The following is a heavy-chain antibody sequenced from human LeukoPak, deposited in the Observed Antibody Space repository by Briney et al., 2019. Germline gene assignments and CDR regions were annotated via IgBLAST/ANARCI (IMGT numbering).Heavy chain of an antibody. V-gene: IGHV5-51*01. D-gene: IGHD6-13*01. CDR1: GYSFSTYW. CDR2: IYPRDSEI. Sequence: GESLKISCEGSGYSFSTYWIAWVRQMPGEGLEWMGSIYPRDSEIRYSPSFQGQVTISADNSISTAYLQWSSLEASDTAMYYCARPAYSSSLSSHFDPWGQGTLVTVSS. CDR3: ARPAYSSSLSSHFDP. J-gene: IGHJ5*02.